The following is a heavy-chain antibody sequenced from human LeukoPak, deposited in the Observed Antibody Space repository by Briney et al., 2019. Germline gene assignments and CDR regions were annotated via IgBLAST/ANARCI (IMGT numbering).Heavy chain of an antibody. J-gene: IGHJ4*02. CDR3: ARELNSGSYQGYFDY. CDR2: XSYDGXNK. CDR1: XXXXXXXX. V-gene: IGHV3-30*04. Sequence: GGSLRLSCAASXXXXXXXXXXXVXXXXXXXXXXXXXXSYDGXNKYYAXSVKGRLTISRDNSKNTLYLQMNSLRAEDTAVYYCARELNSGSYQGYFDYWGQGTLVTVSS. D-gene: IGHD1-26*01.